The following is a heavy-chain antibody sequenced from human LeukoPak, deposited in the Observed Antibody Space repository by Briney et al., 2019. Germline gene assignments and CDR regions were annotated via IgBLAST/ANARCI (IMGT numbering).Heavy chain of an antibody. CDR2: INHSGST. CDR3: ARSRGRSSHTHRLNYYYYMDV. CDR1: GYSISSGYY. Sequence: PSETLSLTCTVSGYSISSGYYWSWIRQPPGKGLEWIGEINHSGSTSYNPSLKSRVTISVDTSKNQFSLKLSSVTAADTAVYYCARSRGRSSHTHRLNYYYYMDVWGKGTTVTVSS. V-gene: IGHV4-38-2*02. J-gene: IGHJ6*03. D-gene: IGHD6-13*01.